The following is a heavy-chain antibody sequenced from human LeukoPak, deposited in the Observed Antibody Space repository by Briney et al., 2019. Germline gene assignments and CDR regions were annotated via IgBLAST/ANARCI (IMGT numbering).Heavy chain of an antibody. CDR3: ARGSPRYCSSTSCPFDY. Sequence: GASVKVSCKASGGTFSSYAISWVRQAPGQGLEWMGGIIPIFGTANYAQKFQGRVTITADESTSTAYMELSSLRSEDTAVYYCARGSPRYCSSTSCPFDYWGQGTLVTVSS. V-gene: IGHV1-69*13. CDR2: IIPIFGTA. J-gene: IGHJ4*02. CDR1: GGTFSSYA. D-gene: IGHD2-2*01.